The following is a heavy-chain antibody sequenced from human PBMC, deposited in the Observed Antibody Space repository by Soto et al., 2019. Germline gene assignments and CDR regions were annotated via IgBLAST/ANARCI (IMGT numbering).Heavy chain of an antibody. CDR2: VTDSGRKT. V-gene: IGHV3-23*01. D-gene: IGHD3-9*01. J-gene: IGHJ4*02. CDR1: GFTFSTYV. Sequence: GGSLRLSCAASGFTFSTYVMSWVRQAPGKGLEWVSTVTDSGRKTYYANSAKGRFTISRDNSKNTLYLQMNSLRAEDTAVYYCAKRGDYNGRYFNHWGQGALVTVSS. CDR3: AKRGDYNGRYFNH.